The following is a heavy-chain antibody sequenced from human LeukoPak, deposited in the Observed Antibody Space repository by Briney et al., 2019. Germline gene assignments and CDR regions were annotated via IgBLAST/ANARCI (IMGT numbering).Heavy chain of an antibody. CDR3: ARAVDVLMVYANGNWFDP. V-gene: IGHV1-18*01. Sequence: ASVKVSCKASGYTFTSYGISWVRQAPGQGLEWMGWISAYNGNTNYAQKLQGRVTMTTDTSTSTAYMELRSLRSDDTAVYYCARAVDVLMVYANGNWFDPWSQGTLVTVSS. CDR2: ISAYNGNT. CDR1: GYTFTSYG. D-gene: IGHD2-8*01. J-gene: IGHJ5*02.